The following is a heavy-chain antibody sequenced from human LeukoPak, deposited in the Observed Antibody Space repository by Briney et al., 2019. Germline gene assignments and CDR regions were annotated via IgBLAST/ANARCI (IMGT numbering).Heavy chain of an antibody. CDR2: IYYSGST. Sequence: PSETLSLTCTVSGGSFSSHYWSWIRQPPGKGLGWIGYIYYSGSTNYNPSLKSRVTISVDTSKNQFSLKLSSVTAADTAVYYCASSRYDFWSGYRSTHFDYWGQGTLVTVSS. J-gene: IGHJ4*02. D-gene: IGHD3-3*01. CDR1: GGSFSSHY. V-gene: IGHV4-59*11. CDR3: ASSRYDFWSGYRSTHFDY.